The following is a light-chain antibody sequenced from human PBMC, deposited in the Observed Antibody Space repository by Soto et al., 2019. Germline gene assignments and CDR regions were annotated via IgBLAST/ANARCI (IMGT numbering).Light chain of an antibody. CDR2: EVS. CDR3: CSYAGSTTRVL. V-gene: IGLV2-14*01. J-gene: IGLJ2*01. Sequence: QSALTQPASASGSPGQSITISCTGTSSDVDTYKYVSWYQQHPGKAPKLMIYEVSHRPSGVSDRFSGSKSGNTASLTISGLQAEDEADYYCCSYAGSTTRVLFGGGTKLTVL. CDR1: SSDVDTYKY.